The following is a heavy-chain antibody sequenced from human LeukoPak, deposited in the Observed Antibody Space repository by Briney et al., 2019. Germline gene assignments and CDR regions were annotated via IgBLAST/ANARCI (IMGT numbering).Heavy chain of an antibody. CDR1: GFSFSSYG. J-gene: IGHJ4*02. D-gene: IGHD5-18*01. Sequence: PGRSLRLSCAASGFSFSSYGMHWVRQAPGKGLEWVAVIWYDGSDKHYGDSVKGRFTISRDNPENTVYLQMNSMRAEDTAVYYCAREGIQMWSFDYWGQGTLVTVSS. V-gene: IGHV3-33*01. CDR3: AREGIQMWSFDY. CDR2: IWYDGSDK.